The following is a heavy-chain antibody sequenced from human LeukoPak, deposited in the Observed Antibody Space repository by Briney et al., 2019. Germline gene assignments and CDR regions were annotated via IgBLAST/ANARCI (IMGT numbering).Heavy chain of an antibody. Sequence: GGSLRLSCAASGFTFDNYGMHWVRQAPGKGLEWVAFIRSNGSIKYYADSVKGRFTISRDISKNTLYLQVNSLRAEDTAVYFCAKDVPAAYFDYWGQGTLVTVSS. CDR2: IRSNGSIK. V-gene: IGHV3-30*02. D-gene: IGHD2-2*01. CDR3: AKDVPAAYFDY. J-gene: IGHJ4*02. CDR1: GFTFDNYG.